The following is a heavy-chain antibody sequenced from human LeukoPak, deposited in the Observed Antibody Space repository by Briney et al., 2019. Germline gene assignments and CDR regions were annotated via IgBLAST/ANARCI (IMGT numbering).Heavy chain of an antibody. CDR2: IIPIYGTP. Sequence: HGASVKVSCKASGGTLSGYAVSWVRQAPGQGLEWMGGIIPIYGTPHSAQKFQGRVTITTDESTSTAFMDLSSLRSEDTAVYYCARGKLGYYYYHMDAWGKGTTVTVSS. D-gene: IGHD3-3*02. CDR3: ARGKLGYYYYHMDA. V-gene: IGHV1-69*05. CDR1: GGTLSGYA. J-gene: IGHJ6*03.